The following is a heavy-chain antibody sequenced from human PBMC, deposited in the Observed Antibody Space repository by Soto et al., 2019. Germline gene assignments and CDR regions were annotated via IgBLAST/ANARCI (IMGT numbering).Heavy chain of an antibody. CDR1: GFTFSSYA. CDR3: AKDPAPNPGFLEWFLDY. D-gene: IGHD3-3*01. CDR2: ISGSGGST. J-gene: IGHJ4*02. Sequence: PGGSLRLSCAASGFTFSSYAMSWVRQAPGKGLEWVSAISGSGGSTYYADSVKGRFTISRDNSKNTLYLQMNSLRAEDTAVYYCAKDPAPNPGFLEWFLDYWGQGTLVTVSS. V-gene: IGHV3-23*01.